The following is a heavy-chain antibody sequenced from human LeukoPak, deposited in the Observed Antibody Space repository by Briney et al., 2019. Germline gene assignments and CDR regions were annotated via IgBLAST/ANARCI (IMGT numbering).Heavy chain of an antibody. CDR2: IYTSGST. CDR1: GGSISNYY. J-gene: IGHJ4*02. V-gene: IGHV4-4*07. CDR3: AKSGGYGLIDY. Sequence: SETLSLTCTVSGGSISNYYWSWIRQPAGKGLEWIGRIYTSGSTNYNPSLKSRVTMSVDTSKNQCSLKLSSVTAADTAVYYCAKSGGYGLIDYWGQGTLVTVSS. D-gene: IGHD1-26*01.